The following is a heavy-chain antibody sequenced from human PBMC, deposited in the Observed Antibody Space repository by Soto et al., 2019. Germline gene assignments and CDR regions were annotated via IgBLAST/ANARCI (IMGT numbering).Heavy chain of an antibody. CDR1: GGTFSSYA. V-gene: IGHV1-69*13. CDR2: IIPIFGTA. Sequence: ASVKVSCKASGGTFSSYAISWVRQAPGQGLEWMGGIIPIFGTANYAQKFQGRVTITADESTSTAYTELSSLRSEDTAVYYCARAYCGGDCYLKLNYYYGMDVWGQGTTVTVSS. D-gene: IGHD2-21*02. CDR3: ARAYCGGDCYLKLNYYYGMDV. J-gene: IGHJ6*02.